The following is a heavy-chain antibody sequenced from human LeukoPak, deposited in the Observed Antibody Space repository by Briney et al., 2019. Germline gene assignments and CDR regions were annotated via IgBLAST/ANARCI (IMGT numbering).Heavy chain of an antibody. J-gene: IGHJ4*02. D-gene: IGHD6-19*01. Sequence: EASVKVSCKASGGTVSSYAISWVRQAPGQGLEWMGGIIPIFGTANYAQKFQGRVTITADESTSTAYMELSSLRSEDTAVYYCARDRYGGSGQGLIDYWGQGTLVTVSS. CDR3: ARDRYGGSGQGLIDY. CDR1: GGTVSSYA. CDR2: IIPIFGTA. V-gene: IGHV1-69*13.